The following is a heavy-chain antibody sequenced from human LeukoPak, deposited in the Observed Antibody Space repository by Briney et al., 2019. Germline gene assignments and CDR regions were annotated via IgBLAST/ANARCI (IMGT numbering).Heavy chain of an antibody. CDR2: ISSSGSTI. Sequence: GGSLRLSCAASGFTFSSYEMNWFRQAPGKGLEWVSYISSSGSTIYYADSVKGRFTISRDNAKNSLYLQMNSLRAEDTAVYYCARAGWLRDYFDYWGQGTLVTVSS. CDR1: GFTFSSYE. J-gene: IGHJ4*02. D-gene: IGHD5-12*01. V-gene: IGHV3-48*03. CDR3: ARAGWLRDYFDY.